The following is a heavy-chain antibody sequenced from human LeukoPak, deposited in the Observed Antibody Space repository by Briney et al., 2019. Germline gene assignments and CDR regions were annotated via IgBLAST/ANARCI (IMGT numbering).Heavy chain of an antibody. J-gene: IGHJ4*02. CDR1: GYTFTGFY. V-gene: IGHV1-46*01. Sequence: ASVKVSCKASGYTFTGFYIHWVRQAPGQGLEWMGIINPSGGSTSYAQKFQGRVTMTRDMSTSTVYMELSSLRSEDTAVYYCARGVLEGATPSFGYWGQGTLVTVSS. D-gene: IGHD1-26*01. CDR3: ARGVLEGATPSFGY. CDR2: INPSGGST.